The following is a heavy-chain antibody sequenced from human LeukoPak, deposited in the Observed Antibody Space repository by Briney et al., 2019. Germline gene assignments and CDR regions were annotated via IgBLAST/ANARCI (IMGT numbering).Heavy chain of an antibody. CDR3: ARDGRGFDY. Sequence: GGSLRLSCAASGFTFDDYGMAWVRQAPGKGLEWVSGITWNGGGTGYVDSVKGRFTISRDNAKNSLYLQMDSLRAEDTALYYCARDGRGFDYWGQGTLVTVSS. D-gene: IGHD3-10*01. CDR1: GFTFDDYG. J-gene: IGHJ4*02. CDR2: ITWNGGGT. V-gene: IGHV3-20*04.